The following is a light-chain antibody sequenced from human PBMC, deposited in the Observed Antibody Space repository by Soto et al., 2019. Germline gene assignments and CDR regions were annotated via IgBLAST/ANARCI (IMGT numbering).Light chain of an antibody. V-gene: IGLV2-14*01. CDR3: SSYISSSTLNV. J-gene: IGLJ1*01. CDR2: DVS. Sequence: QSVLTQPASVSGSPGQSITISCTGTSSDVGGYNYVSWYQQHPGKAPKLMIYDVSKRPSGVSNRFSGSKSGNTASLTISGLQAEDEVDYYCSSYISSSTLNVFVTGTKVT. CDR1: SSDVGGYNY.